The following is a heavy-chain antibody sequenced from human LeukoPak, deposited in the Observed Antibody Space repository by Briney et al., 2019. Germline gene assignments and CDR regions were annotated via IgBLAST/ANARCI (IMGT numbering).Heavy chain of an antibody. CDR3: ARVGSSSWYSLVILPIVNNELFDY. Sequence: ASVKVSCKASGYTFTCYYMHWVRQAPGQGLEWMGWINPNSGGTNYAQKFQGRVTMTRDTSISTAYMELSRLRSDDTAVYYCARVGSSSWYSLVILPIVNNELFDYWGQGTLVTVSS. D-gene: IGHD6-13*01. CDR2: INPNSGGT. J-gene: IGHJ4*02. CDR1: GYTFTCYY. V-gene: IGHV1-2*02.